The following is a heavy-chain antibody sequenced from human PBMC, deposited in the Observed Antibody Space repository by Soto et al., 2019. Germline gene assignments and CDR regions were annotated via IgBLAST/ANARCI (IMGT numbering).Heavy chain of an antibody. CDR1: GFTFSNYA. D-gene: IGHD3-16*01. V-gene: IGHV3-23*01. Sequence: GGSLRLSCAASGFTFSNYAMTWVRQGPGKGLEWVSGISGSGGRSYYADSVKGRFTISRDNSKSTLYLQMNSLRAEDTAVYYCAKAYFVWSSEQPYYFDYWGQGTLVTVSS. CDR2: ISGSGGRS. CDR3: AKAYFVWSSEQPYYFDY. J-gene: IGHJ4*02.